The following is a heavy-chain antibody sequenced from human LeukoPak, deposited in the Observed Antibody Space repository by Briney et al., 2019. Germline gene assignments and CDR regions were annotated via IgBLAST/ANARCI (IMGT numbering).Heavy chain of an antibody. CDR1: GFTFDDYA. Sequence: GGSLRLSCAASGFTFDDYAMHWVRQAPGKGLEWVSLISWDGGSTYYADSVKGRFTISRDNSKNSLYLQMNSLRAEDTALYYCAKDISAAGTSPLFDYWGQGTLVTVSS. CDR3: AKDISAAGTSPLFDY. CDR2: ISWDGGST. J-gene: IGHJ4*02. V-gene: IGHV3-43D*03. D-gene: IGHD6-13*01.